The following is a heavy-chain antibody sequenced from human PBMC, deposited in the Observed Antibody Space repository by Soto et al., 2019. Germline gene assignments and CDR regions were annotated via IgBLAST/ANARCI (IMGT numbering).Heavy chain of an antibody. CDR1: GGSISSGGYY. CDR2: IYYSGST. D-gene: IGHD3-22*01. Sequence: PSETLSLTCTVSGGSISSGGYYWSWIRQHPGKGLEWIGYIYYSGSTYYNPSLKSRVTISVDTSKNQFSLKLSSVTAADTAVYYCARDSPPMGYDSSGPEPLFDYWGQGTLVTVFS. J-gene: IGHJ4*02. V-gene: IGHV4-30-4*08. CDR3: ARDSPPMGYDSSGPEPLFDY.